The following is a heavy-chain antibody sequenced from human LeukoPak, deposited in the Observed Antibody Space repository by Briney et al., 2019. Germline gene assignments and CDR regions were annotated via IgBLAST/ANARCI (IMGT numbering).Heavy chain of an antibody. CDR3: ARVLFTVGGNWFDP. J-gene: IGHJ5*02. CDR2: ISAYNGNT. D-gene: IGHD4-23*01. V-gene: IGHV1-18*01. Sequence: RASVKVSCKASGYTFTSYGISWVRQAPGQGLEWMGWISAYNGNTNYAQKLQGRVTMTTDTSTSTAYMELRSLRSDDTAVYYCARVLFTVGGNWFDPWGQGTLVTLSS. CDR1: GYTFTSYG.